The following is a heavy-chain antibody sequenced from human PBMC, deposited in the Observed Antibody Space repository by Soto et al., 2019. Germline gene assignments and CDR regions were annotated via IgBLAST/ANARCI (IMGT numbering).Heavy chain of an antibody. CDR1: GGTFSSYA. J-gene: IGHJ6*02. CDR2: IIPIFGTA. Sequence: SVKVSCKASGGTFSSYAISWVRRAPGQGLEWMGGIIPIFGTANYAQKFQGRVTITADESTSTAYMELSSLRSEDTAVYYCARVSLRGRNYYGSGSPVLYYYGMDVWGQGTTVTVSS. CDR3: ARVSLRGRNYYGSGSPVLYYYGMDV. V-gene: IGHV1-69*13. D-gene: IGHD3-10*01.